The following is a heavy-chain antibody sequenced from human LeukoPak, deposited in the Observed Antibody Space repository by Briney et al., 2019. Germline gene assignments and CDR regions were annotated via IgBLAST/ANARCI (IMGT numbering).Heavy chain of an antibody. CDR3: ARERITMIVVVITPVRDGAFDI. CDR1: GYTFTSYY. CDR2: INPSGGST. D-gene: IGHD3-22*01. J-gene: IGHJ3*02. V-gene: IGHV1-46*01. Sequence: ASVKVSCKASGYTFTSYYMHWVRQAPGQGLEWMGIINPSGGSTSYAQKFQGRVTMTRDTSTSTVYMELSSLRSEDTAVYYCARERITMIVVVITPVRDGAFDIWGQGTMVTVSS.